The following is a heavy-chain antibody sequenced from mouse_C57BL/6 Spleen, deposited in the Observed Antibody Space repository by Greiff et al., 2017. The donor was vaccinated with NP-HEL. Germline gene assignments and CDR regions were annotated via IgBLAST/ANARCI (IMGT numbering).Heavy chain of an antibody. D-gene: IGHD2-10*01. V-gene: IGHV5-17*01. CDR3: ARNLLWAVDY. J-gene: IGHJ2*01. CDR1: GFTFSDYG. CDR2: ISSGSSTI. Sequence: DVHLVESGGGLVKPGGSLKLSCAASGFTFSDYGMHWVRQAPEKGLEWVAYISSGSSTIYYADTVKGRFNISIDKAKNTLFLQMTSLRSEDTAMYYCARNLLWAVDYWGQGTTLTVSS.